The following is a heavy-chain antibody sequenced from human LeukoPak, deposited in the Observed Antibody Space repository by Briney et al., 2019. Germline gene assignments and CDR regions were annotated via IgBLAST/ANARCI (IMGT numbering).Heavy chain of an antibody. V-gene: IGHV4-59*01. CDR3: ARVGTCGGDSPIDY. J-gene: IGHJ4*02. CDR2: IYYSGST. Sequence: SETLSLTCTVSGGSISSYYWSWIRQPPGKGLEWIGYIYYSGSTNYNPSLKSRVTISVDTSKNPFSLKLSSVTSADTAVYYCARVGTCGGDSPIDYWGQGTLVTVSS. D-gene: IGHD2-21*02. CDR1: GGSISSYY.